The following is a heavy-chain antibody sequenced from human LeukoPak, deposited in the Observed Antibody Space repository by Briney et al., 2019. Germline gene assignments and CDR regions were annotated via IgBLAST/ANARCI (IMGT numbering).Heavy chain of an antibody. CDR1: GYIFTSYY. CDR3: ARDLPTPGYSSSWGYFDY. Sequence: ASVKVSCKASGYIFTSYYMHWVRQAPGQGLEWMGIINASGGSTSYAQKFQGRVTMTRDMSTSTVYMELSSLRSEDTAVSYCARDLPTPGYSSSWGYFDYWAQGTLVTVSS. V-gene: IGHV1-46*01. CDR2: INASGGST. J-gene: IGHJ4*02. D-gene: IGHD6-13*01.